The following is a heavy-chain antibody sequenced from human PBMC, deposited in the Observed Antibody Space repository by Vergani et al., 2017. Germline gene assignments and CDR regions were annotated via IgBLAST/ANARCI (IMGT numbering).Heavy chain of an antibody. D-gene: IGHD5-18*01. Sequence: QVQLPESGPGLVKTSETLSLTCTVSGGSISSYYWSWIRQPPGKGLEWIGYIYYSGSTNYKPSLKSRVTISVDTSKNQFYLKLSSVTAADTAVYYGARSPTNHSTAIWNDAFDIWGQGTMVTVSS. CDR2: IYYSGST. CDR3: ARSPTNHSTAIWNDAFDI. V-gene: IGHV4-59*01. CDR1: GGSISSYY. J-gene: IGHJ3*02.